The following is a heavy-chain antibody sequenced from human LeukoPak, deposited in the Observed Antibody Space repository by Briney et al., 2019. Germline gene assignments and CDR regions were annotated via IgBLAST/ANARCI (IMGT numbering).Heavy chain of an antibody. Sequence: SETLSLTCAVSGYSISSGYYWGWIRPPPGKGLEWIGSIYHSGSNYYNPSLKSRVTTSVDTSKNQFSLKLSSVTAADTAVYYCARQTPETLDYWGQGTLVTVSS. CDR2: IYHSGSN. J-gene: IGHJ4*02. CDR3: ARQTPETLDY. V-gene: IGHV4-38-2*01. CDR1: GYSISSGYY.